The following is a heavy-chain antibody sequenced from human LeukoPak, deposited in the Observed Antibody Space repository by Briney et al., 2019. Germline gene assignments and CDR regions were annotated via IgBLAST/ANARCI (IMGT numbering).Heavy chain of an antibody. V-gene: IGHV3-74*01. Sequence: GGSLRLSCAASGFTFSAYWMHWVRQAPGQGLVWVSRTDTEGTSTHYADSVKGRFTVSRDNAKNTVYLQMNSLRAEDTAVYYCARDSYNNVDYWGQGTLVTVSS. D-gene: IGHD5-24*01. CDR2: TDTEGTST. J-gene: IGHJ4*02. CDR3: ARDSYNNVDY. CDR1: GFTFSAYW.